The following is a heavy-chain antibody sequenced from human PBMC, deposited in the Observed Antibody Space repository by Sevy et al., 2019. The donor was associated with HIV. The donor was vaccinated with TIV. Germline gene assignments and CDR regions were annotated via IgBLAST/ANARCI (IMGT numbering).Heavy chain of an antibody. D-gene: IGHD3-16*01. V-gene: IGHV3-7*01. Sequence: GGSLRLSCAASGFSFSTYWMTWVRQAPGKGLEWVATMNQDGTERDYVDSLKDRFTISRDNPKTSLFLQMNSLSAEETGVYYCVREGLGGLSYSLDCWGQGTLVTVSS. CDR3: VREGLGGLSYSLDC. J-gene: IGHJ4*02. CDR2: MNQDGTER. CDR1: GFSFSTYW.